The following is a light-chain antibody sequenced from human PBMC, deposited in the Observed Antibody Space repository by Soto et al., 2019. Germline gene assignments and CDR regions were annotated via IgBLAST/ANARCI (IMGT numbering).Light chain of an antibody. J-gene: IGKJ4*01. Sequence: EIVMTQSPATLSVSPGERATLSCRASQSVSSNLAWYQQKPGQAPRLLIYGASTRATGIPARFSGSGSGTEFTLTISSLQSEDFAVYYCHQYNIWPPLLFGGGTKVEIK. CDR2: GAS. V-gene: IGKV3-15*01. CDR1: QSVSSN. CDR3: HQYNIWPPLL.